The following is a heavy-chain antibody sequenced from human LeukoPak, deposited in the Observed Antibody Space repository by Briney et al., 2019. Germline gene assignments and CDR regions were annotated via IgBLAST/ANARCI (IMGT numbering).Heavy chain of an antibody. J-gene: IGHJ5*02. CDR1: GGSISSYY. V-gene: IGHV4-59*01. CDR2: IYYSGST. D-gene: IGHD6-19*01. Sequence: SETLSLTCTVSGGSISSYYGSWIRQPPGKGLEWIGYIYYSGSTNYNPSLKSRVTISVDTSKNQFSLKLSSVTAADTAVYYCARVPVTVAGNNWFDPWGQGTLVTVSS. CDR3: ARVPVTVAGNNWFDP.